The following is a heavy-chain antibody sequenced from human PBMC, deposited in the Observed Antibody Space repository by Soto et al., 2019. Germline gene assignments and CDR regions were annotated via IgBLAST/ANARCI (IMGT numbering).Heavy chain of an antibody. J-gene: IGHJ4*02. CDR1: GFSLSISGVG. D-gene: IGHD2-2*01. CDR2: IYGDDDK. CDR3: THSFHLLLDY. Sequence: QITLKESGPALVKPTQTLTLTCTFSGFSLSISGVGVSWIRQPPGKAPEWLALIYGDDDKFYSPSLKTRLTITNDTSKNQVVLSMTNMEPVDTATYYCTHSFHLLLDYWGQGTLVTVSS. V-gene: IGHV2-5*02.